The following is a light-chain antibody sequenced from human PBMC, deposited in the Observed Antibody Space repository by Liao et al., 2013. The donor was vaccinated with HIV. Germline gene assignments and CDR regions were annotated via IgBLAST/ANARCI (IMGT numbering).Light chain of an antibody. CDR3: QVWDRSSDVRV. V-gene: IGLV3-21*01. CDR1: SIGSKS. Sequence: SYVLTQSPSVSVAPGKTATISCGGDSIGSKSVHWYQQRPGQAPVLVMSYDSDRPSGIPERFSGSNSGNTATLTINRVEVGDEADYYCQVWDRSSDVRVFGGGTKLTVL. CDR2: YDS. J-gene: IGLJ2*01.